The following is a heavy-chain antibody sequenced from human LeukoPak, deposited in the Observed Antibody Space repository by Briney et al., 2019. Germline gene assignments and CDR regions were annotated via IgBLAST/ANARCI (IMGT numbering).Heavy chain of an antibody. CDR3: ATPLDYYDSRGHHQGGD. J-gene: IGHJ4*02. Sequence: PGGSLRLSCAASGFTFSSHWMTWVRQAPGKGLEWVANIKEDGSKKNYVDSVKGRFTISRDNAKNSLYLQMSGLRGEDTALHYCATPLDYYDSRGHHQGGDWGQGTLVTVSS. CDR2: IKEDGSKK. V-gene: IGHV3-7*03. D-gene: IGHD3-22*01. CDR1: GFTFSSHW.